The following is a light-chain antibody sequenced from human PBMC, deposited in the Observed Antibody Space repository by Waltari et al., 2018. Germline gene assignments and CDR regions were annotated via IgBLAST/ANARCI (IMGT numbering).Light chain of an antibody. CDR2: AVS. V-gene: IGLV2-23*02. CDR3: CSHAGSGTFWV. CDR1: SSDVGGYNY. Sequence: QSALTQPASVSGSPGQSITISCTGTSSDVGGYNYVSWYQRHPGKAPKVMIFAVSKRPSGLSDRFSGSKSGNTASLTISGLQAEDEADYYCCSHAGSGTFWVFGGGTKLTVL. J-gene: IGLJ2*01.